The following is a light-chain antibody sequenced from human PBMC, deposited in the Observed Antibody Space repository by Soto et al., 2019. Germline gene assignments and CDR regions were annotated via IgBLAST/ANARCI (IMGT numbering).Light chain of an antibody. CDR1: SSNIGAGYD. CDR2: GNS. Sequence: QSVLTQPPSVSGAPGQRVTISCTGSSSNIGAGYDVYWYQQLPGTAPKVLIYGNSNRPSGVPDRFSGSKSGTSASLAITGLQAEDEADYYCQSYDSSLSGPVVFGGGTKVTVL. V-gene: IGLV1-40*01. CDR3: QSYDSSLSGPVV. J-gene: IGLJ2*01.